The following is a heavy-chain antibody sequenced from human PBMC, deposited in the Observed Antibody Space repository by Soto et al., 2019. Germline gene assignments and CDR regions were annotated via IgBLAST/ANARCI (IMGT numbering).Heavy chain of an antibody. V-gene: IGHV1-18*01. D-gene: IGHD3-22*01. CDR1: GYTFGTSG. J-gene: IGHJ4*02. CDR3: ARAGHYYDSSGYAN. CDR2: ISADNGNT. Sequence: QVKLVQSGAEVKKPGTSMKVSCKASGYTFGTSGISWIRQAPGQGLAWMGWISADNGNTNYEQKLEDRVTMTTDTSTNTAYLELRSLRSDDTAVYYCARAGHYYDSSGYANWGQGTLVTVSS.